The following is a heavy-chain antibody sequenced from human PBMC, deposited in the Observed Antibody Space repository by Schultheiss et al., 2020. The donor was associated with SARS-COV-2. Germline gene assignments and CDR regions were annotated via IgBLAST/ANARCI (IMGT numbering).Heavy chain of an antibody. CDR2: ISYDGSNK. CDR1: GFTFSTYY. J-gene: IGHJ1*01. D-gene: IGHD1-26*01. Sequence: GGSLRLSCAASGFTFSTYYINWVRQAPGKGLEWVAVISYDGSNKYYADSVKGRFTISRDNSKNTLYLQMNSLRAEDTAVYYCARDGTRSAYYFQHWGQGTLVTVSS. CDR3: ARDGTRSAYYFQH. V-gene: IGHV3-30*03.